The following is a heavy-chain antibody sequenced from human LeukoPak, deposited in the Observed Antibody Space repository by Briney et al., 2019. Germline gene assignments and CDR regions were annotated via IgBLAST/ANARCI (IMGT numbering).Heavy chain of an antibody. V-gene: IGHV3-74*01. D-gene: IGHD5-24*01. J-gene: IGHJ4*02. CDR2: INTFGTTA. CDR1: GFTFSSYA. CDR3: VRDNAYKFDY. Sequence: GGSLRLSCAASGFTFSSYAMNWVRQAPGKGLVWVSHINTFGTTATYADSVKGRFTISRDNANNTLYLQMNSLRVEDTAVYYCVRDNAYKFDYWGQGTLVTVSS.